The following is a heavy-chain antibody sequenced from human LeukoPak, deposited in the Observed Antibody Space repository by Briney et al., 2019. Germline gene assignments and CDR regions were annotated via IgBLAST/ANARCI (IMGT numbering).Heavy chain of an antibody. J-gene: IGHJ5*02. CDR3: AKDIRMDSSYWFDP. CDR2: ISWNSGSI. V-gene: IGHV3-9*01. D-gene: IGHD6-6*01. Sequence: PGGSLRLSCAASGFTFDDYAMHWVRQAPGKGLEWVSGISWNSGSIGYADSVKGRFTISRDNAKNSLYLQMNSLRVEDTALYYCAKDIRMDSSYWFDPWGQGTLVTVSS. CDR1: GFTFDDYA.